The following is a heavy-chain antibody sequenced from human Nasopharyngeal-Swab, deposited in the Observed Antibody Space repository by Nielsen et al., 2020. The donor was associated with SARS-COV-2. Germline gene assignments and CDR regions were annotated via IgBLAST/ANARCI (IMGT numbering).Heavy chain of an antibody. D-gene: IGHD3-22*01. V-gene: IGHV4-59*01. J-gene: IGHJ4*02. Sequence: SCTVSGGSISSYYWSWIRQPPGKGLEWIGYIYYSGSTNYNPSLKSRVTISVDTSKNQFSLKLSSVTAADTAVYYCARDHSYYDSNGYYFDYWGLGTLVTVSS. CDR1: GGSISSYY. CDR3: ARDHSYYDSNGYYFDY. CDR2: IYYSGST.